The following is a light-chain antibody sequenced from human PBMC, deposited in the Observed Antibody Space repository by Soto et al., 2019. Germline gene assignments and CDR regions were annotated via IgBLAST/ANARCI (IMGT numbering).Light chain of an antibody. CDR3: SSYTNTGTLVV. Sequence: QSALTQPASVSGSPGQSITISCSGSGSDIGTYNFVSWYQHHPGRAPKLIISEVANRPSGVSDRFSGSKSGSLASLTISGLQADDEAVYYCSSYTNTGTLVVFGVATKVTVL. CDR1: GSDIGTYNF. J-gene: IGLJ3*02. CDR2: EVA. V-gene: IGLV2-14*01.